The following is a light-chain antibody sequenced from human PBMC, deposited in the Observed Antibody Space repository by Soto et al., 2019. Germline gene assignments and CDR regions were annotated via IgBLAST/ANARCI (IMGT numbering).Light chain of an antibody. V-gene: IGLV1-51*01. CDR3: GSWDSSLSAYV. CDR1: SSNIGGNS. Sequence: QSVLTQPPSASAAPGQRVTISCSGSSSNIGGNSVTWYQQLPGTAPKLLIYDDNKRPSGIPDRFSGSKSGTSAPLGITGFQTGDEADYYCGSWDSSLSAYVFGTGTKVTVL. CDR2: DDN. J-gene: IGLJ1*01.